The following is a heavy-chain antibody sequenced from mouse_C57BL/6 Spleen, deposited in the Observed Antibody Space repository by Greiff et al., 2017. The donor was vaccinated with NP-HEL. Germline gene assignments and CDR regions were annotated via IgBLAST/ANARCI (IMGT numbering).Heavy chain of an antibody. D-gene: IGHD3-2*02. Sequence: EVMLVESEGGLVQPGSSMKLSCTASGFTFSDYYMAWVRQVPEKGLEWVANINYDGSSTYYLDSLKSRFIISRDNAKNILYLQMSSLKSEDTATYYCARERHSETAQATTWFAYWGQGTLVTVSA. V-gene: IGHV5-16*01. J-gene: IGHJ3*01. CDR2: INYDGSST. CDR3: ARERHSETAQATTWFAY. CDR1: GFTFSDYY.